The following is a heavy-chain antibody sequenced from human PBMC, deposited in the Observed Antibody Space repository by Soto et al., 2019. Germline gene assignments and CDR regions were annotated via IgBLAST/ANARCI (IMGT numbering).Heavy chain of an antibody. CDR3: ARVRYSSSWYIYYGMDV. D-gene: IGHD6-13*01. Sequence: SGPTLVNPTETLTLTCTVSGFSLSNARMGVSWIRQPPGKALEWLAHIFSNDEKSYSTSLKSRLTISKDTSKSQVVLTMTNMDPVDTATYYCARVRYSSSWYIYYGMDVWGQGTTVTVSS. J-gene: IGHJ6*02. V-gene: IGHV2-26*01. CDR2: IFSNDEK. CDR1: GFSLSNARMG.